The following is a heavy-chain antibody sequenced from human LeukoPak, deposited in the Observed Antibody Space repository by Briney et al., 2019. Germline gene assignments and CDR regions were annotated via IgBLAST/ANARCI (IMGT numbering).Heavy chain of an antibody. Sequence: PGGSLRLSCAASGFTFSSYAMSWVRQTPGKGLEWVSAISGSGGSTYYADSVKGRFTISRDNSKNTLYLQMNSLRAEDTAVYYCARYCSSTGCEHYYYYGMDVWGQGTTVTVSS. J-gene: IGHJ6*02. CDR2: ISGSGGST. CDR3: ARYCSSTGCEHYYYYGMDV. V-gene: IGHV3-23*01. D-gene: IGHD2-2*01. CDR1: GFTFSSYA.